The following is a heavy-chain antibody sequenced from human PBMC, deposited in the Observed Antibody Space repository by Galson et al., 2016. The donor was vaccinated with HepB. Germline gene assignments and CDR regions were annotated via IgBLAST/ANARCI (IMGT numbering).Heavy chain of an antibody. Sequence: SLRLSCAASGFTFRNYGMHWVRQAPGKGLEWVAVVWFDGYTKFYADSVRGRFTVSRDSSRDTVDLQMNNLRAEDTAMYFCARDLGVRGYGREPRDAYDLWGQGTMVSVSS. CDR2: VWFDGYTK. CDR3: ARDLGVRGYGREPRDAYDL. D-gene: IGHD3-10*01. CDR1: GFTFRNYG. V-gene: IGHV3-33*01. J-gene: IGHJ3*01.